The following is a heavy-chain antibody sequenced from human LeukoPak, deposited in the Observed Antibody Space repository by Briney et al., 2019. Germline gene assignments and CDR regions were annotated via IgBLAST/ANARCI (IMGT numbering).Heavy chain of an antibody. J-gene: IGHJ1*01. CDR3: ATYSSLNRREFQY. CDR2: IKQDGSEK. D-gene: IGHD3-22*01. V-gene: IGHV3-7*01. Sequence: HPGGSLRLSCEASGFMFGRKFMQWVRQAPGKGPEWVANIKQDGSEKYYVDSVKGRFTISRDNAKNSLYLQMNSLRAEDTAVYYCATYSSLNRREFQYWGQGTLLTVSS. CDR1: GFMFGRKF.